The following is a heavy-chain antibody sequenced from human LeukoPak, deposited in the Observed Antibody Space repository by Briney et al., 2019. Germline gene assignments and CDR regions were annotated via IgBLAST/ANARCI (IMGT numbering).Heavy chain of an antibody. D-gene: IGHD6-13*01. V-gene: IGHV3-21*01. J-gene: IGHJ4*02. CDR1: GFTFSSYS. Sequence: GGSLRLSCAASGFTFSSYSMNWVRQAPGKGLEWVSSISSSSSYIYYADSVKGRFTISGDNAKNSLYLQMNSLRAEDTAVYYCARDSAAAGPVDYWGQGTLVTVSS. CDR2: ISSSSSYI. CDR3: ARDSAAAGPVDY.